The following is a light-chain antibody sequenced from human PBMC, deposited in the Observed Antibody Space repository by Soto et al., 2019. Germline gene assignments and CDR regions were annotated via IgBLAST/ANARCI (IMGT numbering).Light chain of an antibody. J-gene: IGKJ5*01. CDR3: QQRSNWPPIT. CDR2: GAS. V-gene: IGKV3-15*01. Sequence: EIVMPQSPATLSVSPGDRATLSCRASQSVSSNLAWYQQKPGQAPRLLIYGASTRATGIPARFSGSGSGTEFTLTISSLQSEDFAVYYCQQRSNWPPITFGQGTRLEI. CDR1: QSVSSN.